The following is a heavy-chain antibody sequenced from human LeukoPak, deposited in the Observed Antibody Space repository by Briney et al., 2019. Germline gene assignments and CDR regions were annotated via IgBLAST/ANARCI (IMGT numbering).Heavy chain of an antibody. V-gene: IGHV1-46*01. CDR2: INPSGGST. CDR1: GYTFTSYY. CDR3: ASYYYDSSGYWALDY. J-gene: IGHJ4*02. Sequence: ASVKVSCKASGYTFTSYYMHWVRQAPGQGLEWMGIINPSGGSTSYAQKFQGRVTMTRDMSTSTVYMELSSLRSEDTAVYYCASYYYDSSGYWALDYWGQGTLVTVSS. D-gene: IGHD3-22*01.